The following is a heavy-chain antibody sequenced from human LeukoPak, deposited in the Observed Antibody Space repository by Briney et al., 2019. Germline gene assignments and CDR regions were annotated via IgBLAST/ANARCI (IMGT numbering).Heavy chain of an antibody. CDR1: AFIFSSYE. Sequence: PGGSLRLSCAASAFIFSSYEMNWVRQTPGKGLEWVSYIGISGSPIYYADSVKGRFTISRDNAKNSLYLQINSLRADDTAVYYCARTYSYSSRWDWGQGALVTVSS. J-gene: IGHJ4*02. CDR2: IGISGSPI. CDR3: ARTYSYSSRWD. D-gene: IGHD6-13*01. V-gene: IGHV3-48*03.